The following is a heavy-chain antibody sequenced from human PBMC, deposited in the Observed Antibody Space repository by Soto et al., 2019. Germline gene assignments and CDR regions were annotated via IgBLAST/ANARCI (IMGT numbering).Heavy chain of an antibody. D-gene: IGHD6-19*01. Sequence: QVQLVQSGAEVKKPGSSVKVSCKASGGTFSSYAISWVRQAPGQGLEWMGGIIPIFGTSNYAQKFQGRVTITADESTSTAYMELSSLRSEDTAVYYCARDLRVTVAGLGWFDPWGQGTLVTVSS. V-gene: IGHV1-69*01. CDR2: IIPIFGTS. CDR3: ARDLRVTVAGLGWFDP. CDR1: GGTFSSYA. J-gene: IGHJ5*02.